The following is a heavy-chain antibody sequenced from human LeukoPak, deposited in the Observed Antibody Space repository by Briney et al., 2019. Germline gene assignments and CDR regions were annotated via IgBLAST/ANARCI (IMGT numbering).Heavy chain of an antibody. Sequence: SETLSLTCAVYGGSFSGYYWSWIRQPPGKGREWIGGNNHSGSTNYNPSLKSRVTISVDTSENQFSLKLSSVTAADTAVYYCARGSAVAGPLYYYMDVWGKGTTVTVSS. J-gene: IGHJ6*03. D-gene: IGHD6-19*01. CDR2: NNHSGST. V-gene: IGHV4-34*01. CDR3: ARGSAVAGPLYYYMDV. CDR1: GGSFSGYY.